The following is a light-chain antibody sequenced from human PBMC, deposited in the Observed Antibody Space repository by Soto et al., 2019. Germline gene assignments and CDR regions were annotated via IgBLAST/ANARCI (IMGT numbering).Light chain of an antibody. CDR1: QYINGH. CDR3: QQYNNWPRAT. Sequence: EIVMTQSPDTLSVSPGERATLSCKASQYINGHLAWYQQKPGQAPRLLMFRTSTRATGFPARFSASASATEFNLTISSLQSEDFAIYYCQQYNNWPRATFGGGTKVDIK. CDR2: RTS. V-gene: IGKV3-15*01. J-gene: IGKJ4*01.